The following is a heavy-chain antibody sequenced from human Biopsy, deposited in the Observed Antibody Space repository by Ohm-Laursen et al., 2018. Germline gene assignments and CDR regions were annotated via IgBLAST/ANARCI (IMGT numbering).Heavy chain of an antibody. CDR2: ISYTGYT. V-gene: IGHV4-59*11. CDR1: GGSFTGHY. J-gene: IGHJ4*02. CDR3: ARGSNDFGGLYFPR. Sequence: SETLSLTCTVSGGSFTGHYWSWIRQPPGKGLEWIGHISYTGYTSYNASLKSRVTISVDTSRNHFSLRLSSLTAADTAVYYCARGSNDFGGLYFPRWGQGTLSPSPQ. D-gene: IGHD4-23*01.